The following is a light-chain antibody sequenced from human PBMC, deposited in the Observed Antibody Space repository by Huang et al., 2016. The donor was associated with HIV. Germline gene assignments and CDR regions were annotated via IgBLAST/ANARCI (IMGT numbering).Light chain of an antibody. CDR1: QSIGTY. CDR3: QQRSKWPLT. V-gene: IGKV3-11*01. J-gene: IGKJ4*01. CDR2: DVS. Sequence: EIVLTQSPVTLSLSPGDRATLPSRASQSIGTYLAWYQQKSGQAPRLLIYDVSNRAAGVPARFSASGSETDFTRTIASLDPDDFAIYHCQQRSKWPLTFGGGTKVEMK.